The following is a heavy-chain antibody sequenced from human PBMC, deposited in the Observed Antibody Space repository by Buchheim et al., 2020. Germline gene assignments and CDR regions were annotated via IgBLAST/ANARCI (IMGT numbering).Heavy chain of an antibody. CDR3: ARGADSATFYPPDY. D-gene: IGHD1-26*01. V-gene: IGHV1-46*03. J-gene: IGHJ4*02. CDR2: MDPGGGST. Sequence: QVHLVQSGAEVKKPGASVRVSCKASGNTFSSHHVHWVRQAPGQGLEWLGIMDPGGGSTINAQNFQGRVTMTRDTPTSTVYMELSSLTSDDTAVYFCARGADSATFYPPDYWGQGTL. CDR1: GNTFSSHH.